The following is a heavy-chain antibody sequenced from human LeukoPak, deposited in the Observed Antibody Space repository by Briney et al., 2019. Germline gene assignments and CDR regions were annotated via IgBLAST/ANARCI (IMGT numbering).Heavy chain of an antibody. J-gene: IGHJ3*02. CDR1: GGSISSYY. CDR3: ARQPDLYGPMTEASDI. CDR2: IYYSGST. Sequence: SETLSLTCTVSGGSISSYYWSWIRQPPGKGLEWIGYIYYSGSTNYNPSLKSRVTISVDTSKNQFSLKLSSVTAADTAVYYCARQPDLYGPMTEASDIWGQGTMVTVSS. V-gene: IGHV4-59*08. D-gene: IGHD4-17*01.